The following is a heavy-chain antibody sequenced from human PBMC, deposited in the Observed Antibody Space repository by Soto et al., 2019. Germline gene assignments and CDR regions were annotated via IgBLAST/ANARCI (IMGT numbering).Heavy chain of an antibody. CDR2: ISWNSGSI. CDR1: GFTFDDYA. CDR3: AKGLPEYSSSLGGDY. J-gene: IGHJ4*02. V-gene: IGHV3-9*01. Sequence: GGSLRLSCAASGFTFDDYAMHWVRQAPGKGLEWVSGISWNSGSIGYADSVKDRFTISRDNAKNSLYLQMNSLRAEDTALYYCAKGLPEYSSSLGGDYWGQGTLVTGSS. D-gene: IGHD6-6*01.